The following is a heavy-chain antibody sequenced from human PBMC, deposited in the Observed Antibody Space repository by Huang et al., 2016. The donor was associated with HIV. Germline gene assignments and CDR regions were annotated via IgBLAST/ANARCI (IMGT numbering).Heavy chain of an antibody. CDR3: ATSRSGSGWFLDI. CDR2: VTHGGRT. V-gene: IGHV4-34*01. D-gene: IGHD6-19*01. Sequence: QVQLSQWGAGPLRPSETLSLTCGVSGGSLHGYYWNWLRQSPGGGLEWIGEVTHGGRTKYNPFRKSRVTISVDTSKIQFSLNLTSVTATDTADYYCATSRSGSGWFLDIWGRGTLVSVS. CDR1: GGSLHGYY. J-gene: IGHJ2*01.